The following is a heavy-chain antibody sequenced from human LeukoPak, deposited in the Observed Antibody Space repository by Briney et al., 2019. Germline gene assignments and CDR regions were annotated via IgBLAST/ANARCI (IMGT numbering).Heavy chain of an antibody. J-gene: IGHJ4*02. CDR3: ATMYYSGSGSYLSRHYYFDN. CDR2: ISSVSSYI. V-gene: IGHV3-21*01. CDR1: GFTFSSYI. D-gene: IGHD3-10*01. Sequence: GGSLRLSCAASGFTFSSYIMNWVRQAPGKGLEWVSSISSVSSYIYYADSVKGRFTISRDNAKNSLYLQMNSLRAEDTAVYYCATMYYSGSGSYLSRHYYFDNWGQGTLVTVSS.